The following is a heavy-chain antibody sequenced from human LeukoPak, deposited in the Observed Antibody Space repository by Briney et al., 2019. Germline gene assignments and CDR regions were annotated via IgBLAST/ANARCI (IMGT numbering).Heavy chain of an antibody. CDR2: ISYDGSNK. Sequence: HPGGSLRLSCAASGFTFSSYAMHWVRQAPGKGLEWVAVISYDGSNKYYADSVKGRFTISRDNSKNTLYLQMNSLRAEDTAVYYCARDQADYWGQGTLVTVSS. CDR1: GFTFSSYA. V-gene: IGHV3-30*04. CDR3: ARDQADY. J-gene: IGHJ4*02.